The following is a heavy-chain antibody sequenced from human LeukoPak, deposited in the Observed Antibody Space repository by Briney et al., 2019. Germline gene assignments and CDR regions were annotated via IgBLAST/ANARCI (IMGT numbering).Heavy chain of an antibody. V-gene: IGHV4-38-2*02. CDR1: GYPISSGYY. CDR3: ARAGGLWGGEYFDY. J-gene: IGHJ4*02. Sequence: ASETLSLTCTVSGYPISSGYYWGWIRQPPGKGLEWIGSIYHSGSTYYNPSLKSRVTISVDTSKNQFSLKLSSVTAADTAVYYGARAGGLWGGEYFDYWGQGTLVTVSS. D-gene: IGHD3-16*01. CDR2: IYHSGST.